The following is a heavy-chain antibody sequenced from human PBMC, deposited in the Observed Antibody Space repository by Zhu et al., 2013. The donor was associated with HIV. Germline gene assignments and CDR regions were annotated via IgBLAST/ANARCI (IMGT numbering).Heavy chain of an antibody. Sequence: QVQLVQSGAEVKKPGASVKVSCKASGYTFSDYDINWLRQASGQGLEWMGWVNPKSGNTGSAKRFEDRITMTTNTSVTTAYMVLTSLNSEDTAIYYCARGRKRGAVVRGLRISNMDVWGPREHGHRTPQ. D-gene: IGHD3-10*01. CDR1: GYTFSDYD. CDR2: VNPKSGNT. CDR3: ARGRKRGAVVRGLRISNMDV. V-gene: IGHV1-8*01. J-gene: IGHJ6*01.